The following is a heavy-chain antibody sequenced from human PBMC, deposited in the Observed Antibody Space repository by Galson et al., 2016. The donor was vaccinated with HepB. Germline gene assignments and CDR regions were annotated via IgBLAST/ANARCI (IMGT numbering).Heavy chain of an antibody. CDR2: ISSSSSTI. CDR3: ARELYYYGSGNGMDV. J-gene: IGHJ6*02. Sequence: SLRLSCAASGFTFGTYSMNWVRQAPGKGLEWLSYISSSSSTIYYEDSVKGRFTISRDNAKNSLYLQMNSLRDEDTAVCYCARELYYYGSGNGMDVWGQGTTITVSS. V-gene: IGHV3-48*02. D-gene: IGHD3-10*01. CDR1: GFTFGTYS.